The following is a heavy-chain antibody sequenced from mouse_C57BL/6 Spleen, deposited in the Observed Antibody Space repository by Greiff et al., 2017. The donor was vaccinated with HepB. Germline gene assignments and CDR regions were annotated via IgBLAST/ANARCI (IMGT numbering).Heavy chain of an antibody. J-gene: IGHJ3*01. D-gene: IGHD2-4*01. V-gene: IGHV1-31*01. CDR2: IYPYNGVS. CDR3: ARGGYYDYDREFAY. CDR1: GYSFTGYY. Sequence: VQLKESGPELVKPGASVKISCKASGYSFTGYYMHWVKQSHGNILDWIGYIYPYNGVSSYNQKFKGKATLTVDKSSSTAYMELRSLTSEDSAVYYCARGGYYDYDREFAYWGQGTLVTVSA.